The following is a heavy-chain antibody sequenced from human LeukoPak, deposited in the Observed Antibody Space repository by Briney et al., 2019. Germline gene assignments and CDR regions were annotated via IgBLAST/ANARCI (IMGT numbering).Heavy chain of an antibody. J-gene: IGHJ6*03. CDR1: GFTFSSYW. CDR3: ARVPLPYYYYYMDV. V-gene: IGHV3-7*01. D-gene: IGHD1-26*01. CDR2: IKQDGSEK. Sequence: PGGSLRLSCAASGFTFSSYWMSWVRQAPGKGLEWVANIKQDGSEKYYVASVKGRFTISRDNAKNSLYLQMNSLRAEDTAVYDCARVPLPYYYYYMDVWGKGTTVTVSS.